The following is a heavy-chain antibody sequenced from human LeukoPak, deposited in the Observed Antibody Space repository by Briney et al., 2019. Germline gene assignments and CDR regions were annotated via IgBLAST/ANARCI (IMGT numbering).Heavy chain of an antibody. CDR3: ARAADSSGYLDY. V-gene: IGHV3-74*01. CDR1: GFTFSSYW. CDR2: INTDGTST. D-gene: IGHD3-22*01. Sequence: GGSLRLSCAASGFTFSSYWMHWVRQVPGKGLVWVSRINTDGTSTNYADSVKGRFTISRDNAKNTLSLQTYSLTADDTAVYYCARAADSSGYLDYWGQGTLVTVPS. J-gene: IGHJ4*02.